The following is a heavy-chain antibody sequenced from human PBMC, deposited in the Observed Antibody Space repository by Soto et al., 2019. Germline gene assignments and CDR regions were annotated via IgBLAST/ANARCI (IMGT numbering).Heavy chain of an antibody. CDR2: IYTGDFDT. Sequence: GESLKISCKGSGYSFTSYWIGWVRQVPGKGLEWMGIIYTGDFDTRYSPSFQGQVTISADKSISTAYLQWSSLKASDTAIYYCAIRGASQWLKFWGQGTLVTVSS. CDR1: GYSFTSYW. J-gene: IGHJ4*02. CDR3: AIRGASQWLKF. D-gene: IGHD6-19*01. V-gene: IGHV5-51*01.